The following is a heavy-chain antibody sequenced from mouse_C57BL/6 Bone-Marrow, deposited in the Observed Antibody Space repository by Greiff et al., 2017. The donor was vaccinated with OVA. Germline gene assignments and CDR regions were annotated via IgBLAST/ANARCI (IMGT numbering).Heavy chain of an antibody. CDR3: TSYYGSTFYYFDY. J-gene: IGHJ2*01. V-gene: IGHV1-5*01. CDR2: IYPGNSDT. Sequence: EVQLQQSGTVLARPGASVKMSCKTSGYTFTSYWMHWVKQRPGQGLEWIGAIYPGNSDTRYNQKFKGKAKLTAVTSASTAYMELSSLTNDVSAVYYCTSYYGSTFYYFDYWGQGTTLTVSS. D-gene: IGHD1-1*01. CDR1: GYTFTSYW.